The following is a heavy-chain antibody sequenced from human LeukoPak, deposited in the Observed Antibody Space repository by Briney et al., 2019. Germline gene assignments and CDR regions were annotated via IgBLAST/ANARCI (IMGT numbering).Heavy chain of an antibody. CDR3: ARHRGSSGWYDFGY. CDR1: GGSINSRNYY. V-gene: IGHV4-39*01. CDR2: IYYSRST. J-gene: IGHJ4*02. Sequence: PSETLSLTSPVSGGSINSRNYYWGWIRQPPGKGLEWIGSIYYSRSTYYNPSLKSRVSISVDTSKDQFSLKLSSVTTADTAVYCARHRGSSGWYDFGYWGQGTLVTVSS. D-gene: IGHD6-19*01.